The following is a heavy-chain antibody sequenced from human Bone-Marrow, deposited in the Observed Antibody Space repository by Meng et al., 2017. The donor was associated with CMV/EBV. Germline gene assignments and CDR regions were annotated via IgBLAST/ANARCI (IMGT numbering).Heavy chain of an antibody. J-gene: IGHJ5*02. CDR3: ARAVGAGKGWFDP. Sequence: SETLSLTCAISGDSVSSDSAAWQWIRQSPSRGLEWLGRTYYRSKWGTDYGVSVKSRITITSDTSKNQFSLHLNSVTPEDTAVYYCARAVGAGKGWFDPWGHGTLVTVSS. V-gene: IGHV6-1*01. CDR2: TYYRSKWGT. CDR1: GDSVSSDSAA. D-gene: IGHD1-26*01.